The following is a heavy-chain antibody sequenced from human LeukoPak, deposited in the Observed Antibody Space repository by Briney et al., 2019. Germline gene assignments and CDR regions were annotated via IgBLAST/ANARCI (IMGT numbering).Heavy chain of an antibody. V-gene: IGHV3-23*01. CDR3: ARVRSPRYFDY. CDR1: GFTFSTVG. CDR2: IGGTGGST. Sequence: PGGSLRLSCEASGFTFSTVGMTWVRQAPGKVLEWVSGIGGTGGSTYYADSVKGRFTVSRDNSKNTVYLEMNSLRVEDTAVYYCARVRSPRYFDYWGQGTLVTVSS. J-gene: IGHJ4*02.